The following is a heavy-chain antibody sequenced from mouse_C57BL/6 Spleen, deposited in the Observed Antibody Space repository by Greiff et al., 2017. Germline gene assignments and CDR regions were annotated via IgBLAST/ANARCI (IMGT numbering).Heavy chain of an antibody. CDR3: ARGYYGSSGFAY. CDR1: GYSITSGYD. D-gene: IGHD1-1*01. J-gene: IGHJ3*01. Sequence: EVKLVESGPGMVKPSQSLSLTCTVTGYSITSGYDWHWIRHFPGNKLEWMGYISYSGSTNYNPSLKSRISITHDTSKNHFFLKLNSVTTEDTATYYCARGYYGSSGFAYWGQGTLVTVSA. CDR2: ISYSGST. V-gene: IGHV3-1*01.